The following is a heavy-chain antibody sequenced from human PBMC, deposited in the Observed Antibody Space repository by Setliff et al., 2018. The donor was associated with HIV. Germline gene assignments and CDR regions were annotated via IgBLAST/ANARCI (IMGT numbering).Heavy chain of an antibody. V-gene: IGHV4-39*01. CDR2: IYYSGST. J-gene: IGHJ6*03. CDR3: ARHNTGYSYGYDYYYYYMDV. D-gene: IGHD5-18*01. Sequence: SETLSLTCSVSGGPISSSSYYWGWIRQPPEKGLEWIGSIYYSGSTYYNPSLKSRVTISVDTSKNQFSLKLSSVTAADTAVYYCARHNTGYSYGYDYYYYYMDVWGKGTTVTVS. CDR1: GGPISSSSYY.